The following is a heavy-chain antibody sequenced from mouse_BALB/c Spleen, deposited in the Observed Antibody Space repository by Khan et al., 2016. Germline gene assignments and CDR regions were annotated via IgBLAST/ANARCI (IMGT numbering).Heavy chain of an antibody. D-gene: IGHD1-1*01. CDR3: ARGLAAFAY. J-gene: IGHJ3*01. Sequence: VQLQQSGAELVKPGASVKLSCTASGFNIKDTYMHWVKQRPEQGLEWIGRIDPANGNTKYDPKFQGKDTITADTSSNTAYLQLSSLTSEDTAVYSCARGLAAFAYLGQVTLVTVSA. CDR2: IDPANGNT. V-gene: IGHV14-3*02. CDR1: GFNIKDTY.